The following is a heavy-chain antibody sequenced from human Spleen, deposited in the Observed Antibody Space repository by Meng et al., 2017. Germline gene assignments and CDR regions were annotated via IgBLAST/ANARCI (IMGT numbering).Heavy chain of an antibody. V-gene: IGHV4-4*02. CDR3: GRDQGRELINH. CDR2: VYHRGDT. Sequence: QVQLQESGPGLVKPSGTLSLTCTVSGDSISSDIWWSWVRQPPGKGLEWIGEVYHRGDTNYNPSLKSRVDISVDKSKNQFYLSLFSVTAADTAAYYCGRDQGRELINHWGQGTLAPSPQ. J-gene: IGHJ4*02. D-gene: IGHD1-7*01. CDR1: GDSISSDIW.